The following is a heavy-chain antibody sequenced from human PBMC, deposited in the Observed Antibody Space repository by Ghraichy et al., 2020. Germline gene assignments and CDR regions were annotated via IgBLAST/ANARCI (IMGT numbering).Heavy chain of an antibody. CDR2: INHSGST. CDR1: GGSFSGYY. J-gene: IGHJ5*02. Sequence: PETLSLTCAVYGGSFSGYYWSWIRQPPGKGLEWIGEINHSGSTNYNPSLKSRVTISVDTSKNQFSLKLSSVTAADTAVYYCARGHMVRGVTYWFDPWGQGTLVTVSS. D-gene: IGHD3-10*01. CDR3: ARGHMVRGVTYWFDP. V-gene: IGHV4-34*01.